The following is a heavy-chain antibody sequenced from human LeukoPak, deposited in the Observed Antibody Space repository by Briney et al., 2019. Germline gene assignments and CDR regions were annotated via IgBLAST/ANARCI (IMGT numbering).Heavy chain of an antibody. J-gene: IGHJ4*02. Sequence: SETLSLTCTVSGGSISSSSYYWGWIRQPPGKGLEWIGSIYYSGSTYYNPSLKSRVTISVDTSKNQFSLKLSSVTAADAAVYYCARRNRGGYCSGGSCYWDYWGQGTLVTVSS. V-gene: IGHV4-39*01. CDR2: IYYSGST. CDR1: GGSISSSSYY. CDR3: ARRNRGGYCSGGSCYWDY. D-gene: IGHD2-15*01.